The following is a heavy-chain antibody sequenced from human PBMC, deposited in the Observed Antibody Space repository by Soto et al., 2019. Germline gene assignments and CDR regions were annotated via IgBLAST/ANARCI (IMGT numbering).Heavy chain of an antibody. CDR3: ARGVKWLLLLSSAFDI. D-gene: IGHD3-22*01. V-gene: IGHV4-31*03. J-gene: IGHJ3*02. CDR2: IYYSGST. CDR1: GGSISSGGYY. Sequence: SETLSLTCTFSGGSISSGGYYWSWIRQHPGKGLEWIGYIYYSGSTYYNPSLKSRVTISVDTSKNQFSLKLSSVTAADTAVYYCARGVKWLLLLSSAFDIWGQGTMVTVSS.